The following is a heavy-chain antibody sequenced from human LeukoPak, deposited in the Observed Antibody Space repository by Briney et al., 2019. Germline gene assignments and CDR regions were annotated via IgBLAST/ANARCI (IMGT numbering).Heavy chain of an antibody. D-gene: IGHD2-2*01. J-gene: IGHJ4*02. CDR1: GYTFTSHD. Sequence: ASVKVSCKASGYTFTSHDINWVRQATGQGLEWMGWMNPNSGNTGYAQKFQGRVTMTRNTSISTAYMELSSLRSEDTAVYYCARGQGDCSSTSCYGVTDYWGQGTLVTVSS. V-gene: IGHV1-8*02. CDR3: ARGQGDCSSTSCYGVTDY. CDR2: MNPNSGNT.